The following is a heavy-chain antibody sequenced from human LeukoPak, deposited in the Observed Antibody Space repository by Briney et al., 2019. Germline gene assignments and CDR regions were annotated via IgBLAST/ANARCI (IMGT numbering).Heavy chain of an antibody. CDR3: ATDFWSGYYSGY. V-gene: IGHV1-24*01. CDR1: GYTLTELS. D-gene: IGHD3-3*01. Sequence: VASVKVSCKVSGYTLTELSMHWVRQAPGKGLEWMGGFDPEDGETIYAQKFQGRVTMTEDTSTDTAYMELSSLRSEDTAVYYCATDFWSGYYSGYWGQGTLVTVSS. CDR2: FDPEDGET. J-gene: IGHJ4*02.